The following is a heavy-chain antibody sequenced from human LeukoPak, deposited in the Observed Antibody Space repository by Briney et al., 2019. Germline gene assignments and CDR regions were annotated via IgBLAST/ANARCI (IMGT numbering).Heavy chain of an antibody. D-gene: IGHD3-10*01. J-gene: IGHJ4*02. CDR1: GFTFDNYA. Sequence: PGGSLRLSCAASGFTFDNYAMHWVRQAPGKGLEWVSVIYSGGSTYYADSVKGRFTISRDNSKNTLYLQMNSLRAEDTAVYYCAKCPNYYGSGSYSLFDYWGQGTLVTVSS. V-gene: IGHV3-66*02. CDR3: AKCPNYYGSGSYSLFDY. CDR2: IYSGGST.